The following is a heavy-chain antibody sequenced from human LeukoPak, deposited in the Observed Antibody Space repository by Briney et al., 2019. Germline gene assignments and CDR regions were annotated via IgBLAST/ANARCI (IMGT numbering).Heavy chain of an antibody. V-gene: IGHV3-21*03. CDR2: ISSGSTYI. CDR3: ARDISSWEKGVVDY. Sequence: PGGSLRLSCAASGFTFSSYGMHWVRQAPGKGLEWVSSISSGSTYIYYADSVKGRFTISRDNAKNSLSLQMNSLRAEDTAVYYCARDISSWEKGVVDYWGQGTLVTVAS. CDR1: GFTFSSYG. J-gene: IGHJ4*02. D-gene: IGHD6-13*01.